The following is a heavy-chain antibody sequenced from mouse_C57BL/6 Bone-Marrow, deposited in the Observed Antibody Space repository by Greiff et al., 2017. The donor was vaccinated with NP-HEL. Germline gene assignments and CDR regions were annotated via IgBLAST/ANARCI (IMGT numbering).Heavy chain of an antibody. D-gene: IGHD2-5*01. CDR3: ARRAYYSNYVGWYFDV. CDR2: INPSSGYT. V-gene: IGHV1-7*01. Sequence: VQLQQSGAELAKPGASVKLSCKASGYTFTSYWMHWLKQRPGPGLEWIGYINPSSGYTKYNQKFKDKATLTADKSSSTAYMQLSSLTYEDSAVYYCARRAYYSNYVGWYFDVWGTGTTVTVSS. J-gene: IGHJ1*03. CDR1: GYTFTSYW.